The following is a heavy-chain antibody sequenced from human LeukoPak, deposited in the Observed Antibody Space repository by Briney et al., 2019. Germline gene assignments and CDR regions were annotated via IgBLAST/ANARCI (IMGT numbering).Heavy chain of an antibody. CDR3: ARCSYDSGNYRLDY. J-gene: IGHJ4*02. Sequence: SETLSLTCSVSGGSISGYYWSWIRHPAGEGLEWIGHVYTTGSTNYNTSLKSRVTVSVDTSKNQFSLKLRTVTAADTAVYYCARCSYDSGNYRLDYWGQGILVTVSS. D-gene: IGHD3-10*01. CDR2: VYTTGST. CDR1: GGSISGYY. V-gene: IGHV4-4*07.